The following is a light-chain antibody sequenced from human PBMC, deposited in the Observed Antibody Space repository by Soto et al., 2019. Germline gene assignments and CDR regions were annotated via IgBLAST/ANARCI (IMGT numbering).Light chain of an antibody. CDR1: SSDVGGYNY. CDR3: NSYTSSSFWV. V-gene: IGLV2-14*01. Sequence: QSALTQPASVSGSPGQSITISCTGTSSDVGGYNYVSWYQQHPDKAPKLMIYDVSNRPSGVSNRFSGSKSGNTASLTISGLQAEDEADYYCNSYTSSSFWVFGGGTKLTVL. J-gene: IGLJ3*02. CDR2: DVS.